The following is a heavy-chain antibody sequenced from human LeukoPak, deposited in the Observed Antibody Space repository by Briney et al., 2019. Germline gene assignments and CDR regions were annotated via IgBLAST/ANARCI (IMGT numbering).Heavy chain of an antibody. Sequence: SETLSLTCTVSGGSISGYYWSWIRQPPGKGLEWIGYIYYSGSTNYNPSLKSRVTISVDTSKNQFSLKLSSVTAADTAVYYCAREPYNWNDGGSKMGAFDIWGQGTMVTVSS. CDR1: GGSISGYY. CDR3: AREPYNWNDGGSKMGAFDI. D-gene: IGHD1-1*01. V-gene: IGHV4-59*01. J-gene: IGHJ3*02. CDR2: IYYSGST.